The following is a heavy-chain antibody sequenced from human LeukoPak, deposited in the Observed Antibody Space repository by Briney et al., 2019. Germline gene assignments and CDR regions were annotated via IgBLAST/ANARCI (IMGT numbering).Heavy chain of an antibody. J-gene: IGHJ3*02. CDR2: IYSGGST. CDR3: TTDTAADGAFDI. D-gene: IGHD6-25*01. V-gene: IGHV3-53*01. CDR1: GFTVSSNY. Sequence: GGSLRLSCAASGFTVSSNYMSWVRQAPGKGLEWVSVIYSGGSTYYADSVKGRFTISRDNSKNTLYLQMNSLKTEDTAVYYCTTDTAADGAFDIWGQGTMVTVSS.